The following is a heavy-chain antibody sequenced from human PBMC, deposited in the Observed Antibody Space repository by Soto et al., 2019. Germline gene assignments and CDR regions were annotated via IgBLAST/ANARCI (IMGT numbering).Heavy chain of an antibody. CDR3: ARARYYDSSGYYLVRLSVFDY. CDR1: GGSISSGDYY. D-gene: IGHD3-22*01. J-gene: IGHJ4*02. Sequence: LSLTCTVSGGSISSGDYYWSWIRQHPGKGLEWIGYIYYSGSTYYNPSLKSRVTISVDTSKNQFSLKLSSVTAADTAVYYCARARYYDSSGYYLVRLSVFDYWGQGTLVTAPQ. CDR2: IYYSGST. V-gene: IGHV4-31*03.